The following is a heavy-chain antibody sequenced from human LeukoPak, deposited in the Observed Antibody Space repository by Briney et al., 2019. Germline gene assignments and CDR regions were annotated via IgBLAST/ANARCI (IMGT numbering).Heavy chain of an antibody. CDR3: ARADIVVVPAARYYYYMDV. D-gene: IGHD2-2*01. CDR2: IIPIFGTA. Sequence: ASVKVSCKASGCTFSSYAISWVRQAPGQGLEWMEGIIPIFGTANYAQKFQGRITITADESTSTAYMELSSLRSEYTAVYYCARADIVVVPAARYYYYMDVWGKGTTVTV. J-gene: IGHJ6*03. CDR1: GCTFSSYA. V-gene: IGHV1-69*13.